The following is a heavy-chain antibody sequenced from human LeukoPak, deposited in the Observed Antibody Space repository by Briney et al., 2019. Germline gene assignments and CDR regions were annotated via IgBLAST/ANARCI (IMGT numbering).Heavy chain of an antibody. CDR1: GGSISSYY. CDR2: IYTSGST. J-gene: IGHJ5*02. D-gene: IGHD3-10*01. CDR3: AREVVGRITMVRGVISARWFDP. V-gene: IGHV4-4*07. Sequence: SETLSLTCTVSGGSISSYYWSWIRQPAGKGLEWIGRIYTSGSTNYNPSLKSRVTMSVGTSKNQFSLKLSSVTAADTAVYYCAREVVGRITMVRGVISARWFDPWGQGTLVTVSS.